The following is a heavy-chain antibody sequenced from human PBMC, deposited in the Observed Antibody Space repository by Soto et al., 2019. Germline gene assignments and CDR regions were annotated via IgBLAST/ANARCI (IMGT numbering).Heavy chain of an antibody. D-gene: IGHD4-17*01. CDR1: GFTVSSTY. CDR2: IYTGGST. V-gene: IGHV3-66*01. CDR3: ARDTTVTKRLDAFDI. J-gene: IGHJ3*02. Sequence: EVQLVESGGGLVQPGGSLTLSCAASGFTVSSTYMSWVRQAPGKGLEWVSVIYTGGSTYYADSVKGRFTISRDNSKNTLYLQMNSLRAEDTAVYYCARDTTVTKRLDAFDIWGQGTMVTVSS.